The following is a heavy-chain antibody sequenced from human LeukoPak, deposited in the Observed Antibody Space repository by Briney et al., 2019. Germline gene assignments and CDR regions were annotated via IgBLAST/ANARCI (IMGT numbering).Heavy chain of an antibody. CDR2: ISSSSSYI. J-gene: IGHJ4*02. D-gene: IGHD3-16*01. V-gene: IGHV3-21*01. Sequence: GGSLRLSCAASGFTFSSYSMNWVRQAPGKGLEWVSSISSSSSYIYYADSVKGRFTISRDNAKNSLYLQMNSLRAEDTAVYYCARAAYSYGPRGFDYWGQGILVTVSS. CDR3: ARAAYSYGPRGFDY. CDR1: GFTFSSYS.